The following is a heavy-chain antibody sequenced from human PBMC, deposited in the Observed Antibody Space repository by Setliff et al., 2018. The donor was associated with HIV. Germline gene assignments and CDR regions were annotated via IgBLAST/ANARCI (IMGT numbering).Heavy chain of an antibody. V-gene: IGHV4-4*07. D-gene: IGHD6-19*01. CDR1: GASTNAYF. CDR2: IYTSGIT. CDR3: AREPSPSQWQPLYFDV. Sequence: SETLSLTCNVSGASTNAYFLSWVRHPAGQGLEWLGHIYTSGITTHNPSLKRRVTMSLDTSKEHFSLRLRSVTAADTAIYYCAREPSPSQWQPLYFDVWGRGILVTVSS. J-gene: IGHJ4*02.